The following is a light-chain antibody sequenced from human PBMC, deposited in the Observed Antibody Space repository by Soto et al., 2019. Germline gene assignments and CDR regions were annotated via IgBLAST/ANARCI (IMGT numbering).Light chain of an antibody. CDR3: AAWDDSLKVVV. CDR2: SND. V-gene: IGLV1-44*01. CDR1: RPNIGSNT. J-gene: IGLJ2*01. Sequence: QSVLTQPPSASGTPGQRVTMSCSGSRPNIGSNTVNWYQQFPGTAPKVLIHSNDQRPSGVPDRFSGSKSGTSASLAISGLQSEDEAEYCCAAWDDSLKVVVFGGGTKVTVL.